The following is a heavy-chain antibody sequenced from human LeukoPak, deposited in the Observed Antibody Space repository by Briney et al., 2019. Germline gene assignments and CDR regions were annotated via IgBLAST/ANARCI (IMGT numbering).Heavy chain of an antibody. CDR1: GFTFSSYS. Sequence: GGSLRLSCAASGFTFSSYSMNWVRQAPGKGLEWVSSISSSSSYIYYADSVKGRFTISRDNAKNSLYLQMNSLRAEDTAVYYCARGLRAAGTIEDRDFYYGMDVWGQGTTVTVSS. CDR3: ARGLRAAGTIEDRDFYYGMDV. D-gene: IGHD6-13*01. CDR2: ISSSSSYI. J-gene: IGHJ6*02. V-gene: IGHV3-21*01.